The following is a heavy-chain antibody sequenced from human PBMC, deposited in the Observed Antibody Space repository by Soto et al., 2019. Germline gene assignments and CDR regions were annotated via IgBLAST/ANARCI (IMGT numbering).Heavy chain of an antibody. D-gene: IGHD2-2*01. Sequence: SETLSLTCTVSGGSISSSSYYWGWIRQPPGKGLEWIGSIYYSGSTYYNPSLKSRVTISVDTSKNQFSLKLSSVTAADTAVYYCARHLGYCSSTSCYVYYYYYMDVWGKGTTVTVSS. J-gene: IGHJ6*03. CDR3: ARHLGYCSSTSCYVYYYYYMDV. V-gene: IGHV4-39*01. CDR1: GGSISSSSYY. CDR2: IYYSGST.